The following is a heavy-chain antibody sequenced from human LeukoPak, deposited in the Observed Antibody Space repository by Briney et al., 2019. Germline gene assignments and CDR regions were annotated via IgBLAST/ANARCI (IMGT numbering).Heavy chain of an antibody. Sequence: SETLSLTCAVYGGSFSGDYWSWIRQPPGKGLEWIGEINHSGSTNYNPSLKSRVTISVDTSKNQFSLKLSSVTAADTAVYYCAREFYYYGSGSYDTHNFDYWGQGTLVTVSS. D-gene: IGHD3-10*01. CDR2: INHSGST. J-gene: IGHJ4*02. V-gene: IGHV4-34*01. CDR3: AREFYYYGSGSYDTHNFDY. CDR1: GGSFSGDY.